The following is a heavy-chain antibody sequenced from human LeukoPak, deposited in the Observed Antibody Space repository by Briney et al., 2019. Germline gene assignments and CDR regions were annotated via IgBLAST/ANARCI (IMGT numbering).Heavy chain of an antibody. CDR1: GGSISSGGYS. Sequence: SQTLSLTCAVSGGSISSGGYSWSWIRQPPGKGLEWIGYIYHSGSTYYNPSLKSRVTISVDRSKNQFSLKLSSVTAADTAVYYCARAQTTGDAFDIWGQGTMVTVSS. CDR2: IYHSGST. J-gene: IGHJ3*02. D-gene: IGHD4-17*01. CDR3: ARAQTTGDAFDI. V-gene: IGHV4-30-2*01.